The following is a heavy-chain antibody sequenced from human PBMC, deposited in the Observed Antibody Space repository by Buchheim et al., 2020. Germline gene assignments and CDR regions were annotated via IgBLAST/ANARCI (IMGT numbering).Heavy chain of an antibody. CDR2: IYYSGST. CDR1: GGSISSSSYY. V-gene: IGHV4-39*01. J-gene: IGHJ4*02. Sequence: QLQLQESGPGLVKPSETLSLTCTVSGGSISSSSYYWGWIRQPPGKGLEWIGSIYYSGSTYYNPSLKSRVTISVDTSKNQFSLKLSSVTAADTAVYYCARYSLGYCSGGSCYPGGYYFDYWGQGTL. CDR3: ARYSLGYCSGGSCYPGGYYFDY. D-gene: IGHD2-15*01.